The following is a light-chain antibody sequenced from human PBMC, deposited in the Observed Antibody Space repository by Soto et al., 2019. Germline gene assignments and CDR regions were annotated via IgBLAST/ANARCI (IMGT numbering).Light chain of an antibody. Sequence: IVLTQSPGPLSLSRGERATLSCRASQTVISTYLAWYQQKPGQAPRLLIYSASSRATGIPDRFSGSGSGTDFTLSISRLEPEDFAVYYCQLYGRSPTWTFGQGTKVDI. CDR2: SAS. J-gene: IGKJ1*01. CDR3: QLYGRSPTWT. V-gene: IGKV3-20*01. CDR1: QTVISTY.